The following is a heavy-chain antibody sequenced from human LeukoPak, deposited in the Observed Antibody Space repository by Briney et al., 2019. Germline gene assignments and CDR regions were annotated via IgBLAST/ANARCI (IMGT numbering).Heavy chain of an antibody. Sequence: SVKVSCKASGYTFTGYYIHWVRRAPGQGLEWMGWINPNSGVTESPQKFQGRVTMTRDTSSRTAYMELSRLTSDDTAVYYCTRDHCTIFNCYKNNSHVRGVGGKGPRVTVS. CDR3: TRDHCTIFNCYKNNSHVRGV. D-gene: IGHD2-2*02. V-gene: IGHV1-2*02. CDR2: INPNSGVT. CDR1: GYTFTGYY. J-gene: IGHJ6*03.